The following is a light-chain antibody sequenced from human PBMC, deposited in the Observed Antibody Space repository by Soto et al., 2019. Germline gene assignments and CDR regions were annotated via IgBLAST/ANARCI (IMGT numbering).Light chain of an antibody. CDR2: DAS. CDR1: QSLSNY. V-gene: IGKV3-11*01. Sequence: EIVLTQSLATLSLSPGERATLSCRASQSLSNYLAWYQQKPGQAPRLLIYDASNRATGIPARFSGSGSGTDFTLTISSLEPEDFAVYYCQQRSDWPGTFGPGTKVDIK. J-gene: IGKJ3*01. CDR3: QQRSDWPGT.